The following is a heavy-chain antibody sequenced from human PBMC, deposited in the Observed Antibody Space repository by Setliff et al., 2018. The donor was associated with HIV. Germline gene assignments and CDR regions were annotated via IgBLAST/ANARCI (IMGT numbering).Heavy chain of an antibody. V-gene: IGHV4-4*07. Sequence: SETLSLTCTVSGGSISGFYWNWIRQSAGKGLQWIGRIYDSGSTKYNPSLKSRVTMSLDTSKNQFSLKLRSVTAADTAVYYCARDLRGTQSSDYWGQGTLVTVSS. CDR1: GGSISGFY. CDR3: ARDLRGTQSSDY. CDR2: IYDSGST. D-gene: IGHD1-1*01. J-gene: IGHJ4*02.